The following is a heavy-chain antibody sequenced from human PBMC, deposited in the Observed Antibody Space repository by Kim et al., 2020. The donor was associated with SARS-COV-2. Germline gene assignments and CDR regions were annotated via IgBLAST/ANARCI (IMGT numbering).Heavy chain of an antibody. V-gene: IGHV3-23*01. Sequence: GGSLRLSCAASGFTFSSYAMSWVRQAPGKGLEWVSAISGSGGSTYYADSVKGRFTISRDNSKNTLYLQMNSLRAEDTAVYYCAKHLVSGYYDSSGYYYGLEGMDVWGQGTTVTVSS. CDR1: GFTFSSYA. J-gene: IGHJ6*02. CDR2: ISGSGGST. D-gene: IGHD3-22*01. CDR3: AKHLVSGYYDSSGYYYGLEGMDV.